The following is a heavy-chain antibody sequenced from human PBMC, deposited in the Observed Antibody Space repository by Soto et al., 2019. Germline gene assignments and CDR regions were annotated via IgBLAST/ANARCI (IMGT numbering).Heavy chain of an antibody. CDR3: ARDPVPGITGTTVWFDP. Sequence: PSQTLSLTCAISGDSVSSNSAAWNWIRQSPSRGLEWLGRTYYRSKWYNDYAVSVKSRITINPDTSKNQFSLQLNSVTPEDTAVYYCARDPVPGITGTTVWFDPWGQGTLVTVSS. V-gene: IGHV6-1*01. CDR2: TYYRSKWYN. D-gene: IGHD1-7*01. CDR1: GDSVSSNSAA. J-gene: IGHJ5*02.